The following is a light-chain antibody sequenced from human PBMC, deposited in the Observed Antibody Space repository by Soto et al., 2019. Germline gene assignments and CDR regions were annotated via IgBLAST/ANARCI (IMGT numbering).Light chain of an antibody. J-gene: IGKJ3*01. V-gene: IGKV1-5*01. CDR2: DAS. Sequence: DIQMTQSPSTLSASVGDRVTITCRASQSISSWLAWYQQKPGKAPKLLIYDASSLESGVPSRFSGSGSGTEFTLTISRLQPDDFATYYCQQYNEGTFGRGTKVDIK. CDR1: QSISSW. CDR3: QQYNEGT.